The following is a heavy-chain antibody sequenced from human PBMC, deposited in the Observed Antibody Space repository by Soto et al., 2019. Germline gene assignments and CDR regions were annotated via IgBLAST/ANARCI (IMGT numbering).Heavy chain of an antibody. CDR2: IYYSGST. CDR3: ARRGPRGYTVAPMYSWFDP. Sequence: PSETLSLTCTVSGGSISSSSYYWGWIRQPPGKGLEWIGSIYYSGSTYCNPSLKSRVTISVDTSNNQFSLRLESVTAADTAFYYCARRGPRGYTVAPMYSWFDPWGQGTLVTVSS. CDR1: GGSISSSSYY. J-gene: IGHJ5*02. V-gene: IGHV4-39*07. D-gene: IGHD2-2*02.